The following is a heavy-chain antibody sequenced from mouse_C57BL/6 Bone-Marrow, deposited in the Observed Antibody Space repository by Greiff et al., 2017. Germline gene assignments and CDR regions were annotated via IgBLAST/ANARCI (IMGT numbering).Heavy chain of an antibody. D-gene: IGHD2-3*01. CDR2: IDPENGDT. Sequence: EVQLQQSGAELVRPGASVKLSCTASGFNIKDYYIHWVNQTPEQGLEWIGWIDPENGDTEYASKFQGKATITADTSSNTAYLQLSSLTSEDTAVYYCTKGWLLAWFAYWGQGTLVTVSA. CDR3: TKGWLLAWFAY. V-gene: IGHV14-4*01. J-gene: IGHJ3*01. CDR1: GFNIKDYY.